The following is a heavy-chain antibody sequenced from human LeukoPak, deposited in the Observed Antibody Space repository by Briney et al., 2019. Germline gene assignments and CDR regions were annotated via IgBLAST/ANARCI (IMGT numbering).Heavy chain of an antibody. CDR1: GFTFSSYA. V-gene: IGHV3-23*01. Sequence: GSLRLSCAASGFTFSSYAMSWVRQAPGKGLGWVSAISGSGGSTYYADSVKGRFTISRDNSKNTLYLQMNSLRAEDTAVYYCAKGRRGVTCNFDYWGQGTLVTVSS. D-gene: IGHD2-21*02. J-gene: IGHJ4*02. CDR2: ISGSGGST. CDR3: AKGRRGVTCNFDY.